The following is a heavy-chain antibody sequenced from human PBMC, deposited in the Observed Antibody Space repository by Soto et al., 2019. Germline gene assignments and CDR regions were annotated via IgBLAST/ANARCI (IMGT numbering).Heavy chain of an antibody. J-gene: IGHJ4*02. CDR2: ISTSGNV. D-gene: IGHD3-3*01. CDR1: GGSLTKYY. CDR3: ARDNNDFWSLYPLAFDY. Sequence: PSETLSLTCTVSGGSLTKYYWSWIRQPAGKGLEWIGRISTSGNVVSKSSLRSRLTMSVDTSKNPFSLRLTSVPAADTAVYYCARDNNDFWSLYPLAFDYWGQGALVTVSS. V-gene: IGHV4-4*07.